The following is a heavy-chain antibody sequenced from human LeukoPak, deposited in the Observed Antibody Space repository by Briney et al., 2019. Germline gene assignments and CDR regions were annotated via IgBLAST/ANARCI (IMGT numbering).Heavy chain of an antibody. CDR2: ISHSGST. J-gene: IGHJ5*02. D-gene: IGHD2-21*02. CDR1: GVSISSYY. V-gene: IGHV4-59*01. Sequence: KPSETLSLTCTVSGVSISSYYWNWIRQPPGKGLEWMGYISHSGSTNYNPPLKSRVTMSVDTSKNQFSLKLTSVTAADTAVYYCARGGPVTAVSVSWGQGTLVTVSS. CDR3: ARGGPVTAVSVS.